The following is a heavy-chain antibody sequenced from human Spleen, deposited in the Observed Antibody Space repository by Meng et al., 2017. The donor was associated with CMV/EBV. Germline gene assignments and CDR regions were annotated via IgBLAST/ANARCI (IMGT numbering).Heavy chain of an antibody. V-gene: IGHV4-34*01. J-gene: IGHJ4*02. CDR2: INHSGST. D-gene: IGHD4/OR15-4a*01. Sequence: TLSLTGAAYGGSFSGYYWSWIRQPPGKGLEWIGEINHSGSTNYNPSLKSRVTISVDTSKNQFSLKLSSVTAADTAVYYCARGLTGYWGQGTLVTVSS. CDR1: GGSFSGYY. CDR3: ARGLTGY.